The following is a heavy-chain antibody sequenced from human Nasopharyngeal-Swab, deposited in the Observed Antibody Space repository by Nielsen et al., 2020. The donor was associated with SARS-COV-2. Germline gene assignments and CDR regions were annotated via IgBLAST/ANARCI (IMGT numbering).Heavy chain of an antibody. CDR1: DYSISSYY. V-gene: IGHV4-59*13. J-gene: IGHJ6*02. Sequence: SETLSLNCTATDYSISSYYWSWIRQPPGKRLEWNGYIYYSGSPNYNPSLKSRVTLSLDTSKSQLSLKLSSVTAADTAVYYCARVHYYDSTYYYYGLDVWGQGTTVTVTS. CDR2: IYYSGSP. D-gene: IGHD3-22*01. CDR3: ARVHYYDSTYYYYGLDV.